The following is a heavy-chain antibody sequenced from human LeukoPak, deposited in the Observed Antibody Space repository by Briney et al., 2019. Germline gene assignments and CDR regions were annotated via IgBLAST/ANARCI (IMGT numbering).Heavy chain of an antibody. Sequence: PGGSLRLSCAASGFTFSSYSMSWVRQPPGKGLEWIGSIYYSGSTHYNPSLKSRVTISVDTSKNQLSLKLSSVTAADTAVYYCARTSRLTSFAADAFDIWGQGTTVTVSS. D-gene: IGHD3-9*01. CDR2: IYYSGST. CDR3: ARTSRLTSFAADAFDI. J-gene: IGHJ3*02. CDR1: GFTFSSYS. V-gene: IGHV4-39*07.